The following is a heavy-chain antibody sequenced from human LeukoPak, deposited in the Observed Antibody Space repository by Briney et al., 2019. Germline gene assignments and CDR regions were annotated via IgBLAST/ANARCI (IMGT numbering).Heavy chain of an antibody. CDR1: GFTFGSYA. V-gene: IGHV3-23*01. CDR3: AKDHEQQLGQYYYYYGMDV. D-gene: IGHD6-13*01. Sequence: GGSLRLSCAASGFTFGSYAMSWVRQAPGKGLEWVSAISGSGGSTYYADSVKGRFTISRDNSKNTLYLQMNSLRAEDTAVYYRAKDHEQQLGQYYYYYGMDVWGQGTTATVSS. CDR2: ISGSGGST. J-gene: IGHJ6*02.